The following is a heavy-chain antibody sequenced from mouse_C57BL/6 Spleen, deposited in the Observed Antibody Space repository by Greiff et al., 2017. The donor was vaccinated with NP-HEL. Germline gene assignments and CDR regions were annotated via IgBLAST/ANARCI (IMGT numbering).Heavy chain of an antibody. V-gene: IGHV1-55*01. J-gene: IGHJ2*01. CDR1: GYTFTSYW. Sequence: QVQLQQPGAELVKPGASVKMSCKASGYTFTSYWITWVKQRPGQGLEWIGDIYPGSGSTNYNEKFKSKATLTVETSSSTAYMQLSSLTSEDSAVYYCARGAPRLGRDYWGQGTTLTVSS. CDR3: ARGAPRLGRDY. D-gene: IGHD4-1*01. CDR2: IYPGSGST.